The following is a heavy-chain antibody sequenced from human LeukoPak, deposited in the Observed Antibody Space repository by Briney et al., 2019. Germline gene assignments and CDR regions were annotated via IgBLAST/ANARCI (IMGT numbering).Heavy chain of an antibody. J-gene: IGHJ4*02. V-gene: IGHV3-20*04. CDR1: GFIFDDYD. Sequence: PGGSLRLSCAASGFIFDDYDMNWVRQAPGKGLEWVSHINWNGNTIGYGDSVKGRFTISRDNAKNSLYLQMNSLRAEDTALYYCARDVLFDYSHYYSDYWGQGTPVTVSS. CDR2: INWNGNTI. CDR3: ARDVLFDYSHYYSDY. D-gene: IGHD3-10*01.